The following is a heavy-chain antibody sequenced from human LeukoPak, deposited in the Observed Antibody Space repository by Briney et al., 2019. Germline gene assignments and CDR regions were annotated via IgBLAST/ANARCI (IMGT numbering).Heavy chain of an antibody. V-gene: IGHV3-21*01. Sequence: GGSLRLSCAASGFTFSSYSMNWVRQAPGKGLEWVSSISSSSGYIYYADSVKGRFTISRDNAKNSLYLQMNSLRAEDTAVYYCASAGRAVATGSYMDVWGKGTTVTVSS. CDR1: GFTFSSYS. J-gene: IGHJ6*03. D-gene: IGHD6-19*01. CDR2: ISSSSGYI. CDR3: ASAGRAVATGSYMDV.